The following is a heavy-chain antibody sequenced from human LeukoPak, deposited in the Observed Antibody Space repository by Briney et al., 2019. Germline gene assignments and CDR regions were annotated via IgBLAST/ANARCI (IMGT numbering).Heavy chain of an antibody. V-gene: IGHV7-4-1*02. D-gene: IGHD3-3*01. CDR3: ARVLPYYDFWSGPPVGWFDP. J-gene: IGHJ5*02. CDR2: INTNTGNP. CDR1: GYTFISYQ. Sequence: ASVKVSCKASGYTFISYQMHWVRQAPGQGLEWMGWINTNTGNPTYAQGFTGRFVFSLDTSVSTAYLQISSLKAEDTAVYYCARVLPYYDFWSGPPVGWFDPWGQGTLVTVSS.